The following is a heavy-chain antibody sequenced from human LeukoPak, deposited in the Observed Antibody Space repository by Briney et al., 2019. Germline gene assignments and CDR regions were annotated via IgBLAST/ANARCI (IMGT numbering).Heavy chain of an antibody. J-gene: IGHJ3*02. Sequence: ASVKVSCKASGYTFTNYYIHWVRQAPGQGLEWMGWIHPNTGGTNFAQYFQGRVTMTRDTSISTAYMELSRLRSDDTAVYYCNDAFDIWGQGTMVTVSS. CDR1: GYTFTNYY. V-gene: IGHV1-2*02. CDR2: IHPNTGGT. CDR3: NDAFDI.